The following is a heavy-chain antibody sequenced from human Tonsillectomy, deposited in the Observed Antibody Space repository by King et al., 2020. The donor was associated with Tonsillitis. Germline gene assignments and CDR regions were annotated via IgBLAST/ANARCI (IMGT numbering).Heavy chain of an antibody. Sequence: EVQLVESGAEVKKPGESLKIFCKASGYDFSTYWIAWVRQMPGKGLEWMGIIYPDDFDSRYSPSFQGQVTISVDKSVSTAYLQWSSLKASDTATYYCARQGEYYYDSSGYYPIASFDIWGLGTMVTVSS. D-gene: IGHD3-22*01. CDR3: ARQGEYYYDSSGYYPIASFDI. CDR1: GYDFSTYW. J-gene: IGHJ3*02. CDR2: IYPDDFDS. V-gene: IGHV5-51*01.